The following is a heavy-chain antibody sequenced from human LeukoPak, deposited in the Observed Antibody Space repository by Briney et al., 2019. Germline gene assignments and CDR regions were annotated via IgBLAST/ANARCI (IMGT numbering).Heavy chain of an antibody. V-gene: IGHV3-23*01. D-gene: IGHD2-2*01. CDR2: ISGSGEST. Sequence: PGGSLRLSCAASGFIFSSYAMSWVRRAPGKGLEWVSTISGSGESTYYADSVKGRFTISRDNFKKTLYLQMNSLRAEDTAVYHCAKAKDIVVVPAAMGHWGQGTLVTVSS. CDR1: GFIFSSYA. CDR3: AKAKDIVVVPAAMGH. J-gene: IGHJ4*02.